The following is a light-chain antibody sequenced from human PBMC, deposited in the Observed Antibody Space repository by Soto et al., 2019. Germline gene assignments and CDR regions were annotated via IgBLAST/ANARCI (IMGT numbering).Light chain of an antibody. Sequence: EIVMTQSPATLSVSPGERATLSCRASQSVSSNLAWYQQKPGQAPRLLIYGASTRATGNPARFSGSGSGTEFTLAVSILQSEDFAVYYCQQYNNWPQTFGQGTKLEIK. V-gene: IGKV3-15*01. CDR2: GAS. CDR1: QSVSSN. CDR3: QQYNNWPQT. J-gene: IGKJ2*01.